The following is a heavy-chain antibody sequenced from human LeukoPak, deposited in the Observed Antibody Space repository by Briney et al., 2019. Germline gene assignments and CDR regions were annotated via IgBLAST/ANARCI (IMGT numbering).Heavy chain of an antibody. V-gene: IGHV1-69*04. CDR2: IIPILGIA. CDR3: ARALRYFDWLPIDY. J-gene: IGHJ4*02. Sequence: LEWMGRIIPILGIANYAQKFQGRVTITADKSTSTAYMELSSLRSVDTAVYYCARALRYFDWLPIDYWGQGTLVTVSS. D-gene: IGHD3-9*01.